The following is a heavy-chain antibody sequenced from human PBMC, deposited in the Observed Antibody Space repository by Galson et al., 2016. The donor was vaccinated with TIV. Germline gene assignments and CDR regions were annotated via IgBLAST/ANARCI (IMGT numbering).Heavy chain of an antibody. CDR2: ISWKSYYI. CDR3: VKGVYPGSEGYCDY. V-gene: IGHV3-9*01. Sequence: SRRLSCAASGFSFEDYAMHWVRQTQGKGLEWVSVISWKSYYINYAGSVKGRFTMSRDNAKNSLYLQMNSMRPEDTAFYYCVKGVYPGSEGYCDYWGRGTLVTVS. J-gene: IGHJ4*02. CDR1: GFSFEDYA. D-gene: IGHD3-10*01.